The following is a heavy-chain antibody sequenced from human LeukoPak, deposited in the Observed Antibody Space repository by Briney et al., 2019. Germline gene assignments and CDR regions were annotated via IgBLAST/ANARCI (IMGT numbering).Heavy chain of an antibody. CDR3: ARDEITMVRGSSVY. J-gene: IGHJ4*02. Sequence: EASVKVSCKASGYTFTSYGISWVRQAPGQGLEWMGWISAYNGNTSYAQKLQGRVTMTTDTSTSTAYMELRSLRSDDTAVYYCARDEITMVRGSSVYWGQGTLVTVSS. D-gene: IGHD3-10*01. V-gene: IGHV1-18*04. CDR2: ISAYNGNT. CDR1: GYTFTSYG.